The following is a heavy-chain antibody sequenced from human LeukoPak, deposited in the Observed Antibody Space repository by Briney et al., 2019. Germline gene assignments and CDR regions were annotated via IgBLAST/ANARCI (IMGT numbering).Heavy chain of an antibody. D-gene: IGHD1-26*01. CDR3: AKERREGATPFDY. V-gene: IGHV3-48*01. CDR2: ISSSSSTI. Sequence: GGSLRLSCAASGFTFSSYSMNWVRQAPGQGLEWVSYISSSSSTIYYADSVKGRFTISRDNSKDTLYLQMNSLRGEDTAVYYCAKERREGATPFDYWGQGSLVTVSS. CDR1: GFTFSSYS. J-gene: IGHJ4*02.